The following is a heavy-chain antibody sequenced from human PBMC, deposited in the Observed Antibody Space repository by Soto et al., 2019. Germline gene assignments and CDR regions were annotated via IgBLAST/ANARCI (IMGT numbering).Heavy chain of an antibody. CDR1: GGSLSSYY. CDR3: AREGYNFGPFDY. J-gene: IGHJ4*02. D-gene: IGHD5-18*01. Sequence: QVQLQESGPGLVKPSETLSLTCTVSGGSLSSYYWSWIRRPPGMGLEWIASISYSGTTNYNSSLKSRVTISIDTSKNQFSLKFNSVTAADTAVYYSAREGYNFGPFDYWGQGALVTVSS. V-gene: IGHV4-59*01. CDR2: ISYSGTT.